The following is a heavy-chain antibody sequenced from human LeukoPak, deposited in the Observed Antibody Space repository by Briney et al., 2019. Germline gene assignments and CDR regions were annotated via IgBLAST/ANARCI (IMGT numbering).Heavy chain of an antibody. CDR3: ARASYSSSWYADY. D-gene: IGHD6-13*01. CDR1: GFTFSSYS. CDR2: ISSSSSYI. Sequence: GGSLRLSCAASGFTFSSYSMNWVRQAPGKGLEWVSSISSSSSYIYYADSVKGRFTISRDNAKNSLYLQMNSLRAEDTAVYYCARASYSSSWYADYWGQGTLVTVSS. J-gene: IGHJ4*02. V-gene: IGHV3-21*01.